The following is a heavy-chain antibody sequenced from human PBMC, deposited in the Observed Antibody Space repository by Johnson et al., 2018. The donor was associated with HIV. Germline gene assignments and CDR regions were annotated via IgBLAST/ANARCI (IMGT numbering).Heavy chain of an antibody. J-gene: IGHJ3*01. CDR1: GFTFDDYA. D-gene: IGHD3-22*01. Sequence: VQLVESGGGLVQPGRSLRLSCAASGFTFDDYAMHWVRQAPGKGLVWVSRIRNDGSETAYADSVKGRFFIYSDNSKNTLYLQMDSLRDEDTAVYYCARGLDYYDSSGFRSASFDVWGQGTIVSVSS. CDR3: ARGLDYYDSSGFRSASFDV. V-gene: IGHV3-74*02. CDR2: IRNDGSET.